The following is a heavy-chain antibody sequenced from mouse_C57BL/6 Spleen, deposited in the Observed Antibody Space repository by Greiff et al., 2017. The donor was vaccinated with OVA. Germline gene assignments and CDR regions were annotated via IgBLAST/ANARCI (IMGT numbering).Heavy chain of an antibody. CDR2: IHPTSGST. V-gene: IGHV1-64*01. CDR1: GYTFTSYW. Sequence: QVQLQQPGAELVKPGASVKLSCKASGYTFTSYWMHWVKQRPGQGLEWIGMIHPTSGSTNYNEKFKSKATLTVDKSSSTAYMQISRLTSEDSAVYYGAREREGYEYEWDFDVWGTGTTVTVSS. CDR3: AREREGYEYEWDFDV. D-gene: IGHD2-4*01. J-gene: IGHJ1*03.